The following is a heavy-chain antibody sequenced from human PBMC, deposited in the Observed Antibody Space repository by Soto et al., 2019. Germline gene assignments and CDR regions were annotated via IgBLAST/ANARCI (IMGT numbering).Heavy chain of an antibody. Sequence: PGGSLRLSCAASGFTFSISAMTLVRQAPGKGLEWVSTTGLNGRTTYYADSVKGRFTVSRDNSKNTLDLHMSSLRAEDTAVYYCATVHSTSRSFDYWGQGTLVTVSS. CDR1: GFTFSISA. V-gene: IGHV3-23*01. D-gene: IGHD6-6*01. J-gene: IGHJ4*02. CDR2: TGLNGRTT. CDR3: ATVHSTSRSFDY.